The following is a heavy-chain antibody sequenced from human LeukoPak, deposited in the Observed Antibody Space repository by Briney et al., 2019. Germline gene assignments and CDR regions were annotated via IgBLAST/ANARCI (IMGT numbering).Heavy chain of an antibody. CDR2: IAGTGSDT. CDR1: EFTFSSYV. V-gene: IGHV3-23*01. J-gene: IGHJ4*02. CDR3: PKRSGAGRPYLFDY. D-gene: IGHD2-15*01. Sequence: PGGSLRLSCTASEFTFSSYVMSWVRQAPGKGLEWVSAIAGTGSDTYYADSVKGRFTISKDNSRNTLYLQMNSLRAEDTAVYSWPKRSGAGRPYLFDYWSQGTLVTVSS.